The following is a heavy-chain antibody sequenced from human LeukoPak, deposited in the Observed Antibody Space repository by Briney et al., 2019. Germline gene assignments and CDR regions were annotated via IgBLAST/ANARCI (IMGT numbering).Heavy chain of an antibody. CDR2: IYYSGST. V-gene: IGHV4-30-4*08. Sequence: SETLSLNCTVSGGSISSGDYYWSWLRQPPGKGLEWIGYIYYSGSTYYNPSLKSRVTISVDSSKNQFSLKLSSVTAADTAVYYCARGRYCSSTSCFVHYYYMDVWGKGTTVTVSS. CDR3: ARGRYCSSTSCFVHYYYMDV. CDR1: GGSISSGDYY. J-gene: IGHJ6*03. D-gene: IGHD2-2*01.